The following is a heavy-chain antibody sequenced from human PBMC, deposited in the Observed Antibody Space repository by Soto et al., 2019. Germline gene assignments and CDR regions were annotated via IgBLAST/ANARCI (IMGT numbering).Heavy chain of an antibody. V-gene: IGHV1-3*01. Sequence: QAQLEQSGAEVKKPGASVKISCKASGYTFTNYAVHWLRQAPGQGLEWMGWLNAGNGDTKYSPTFQGRVTITRDTSASTSYMELSSLGSEDTAVSYCARQGIPYHSRAGDYLYYYFINIDVWGTGTTVTVSS. CDR3: ARQGIPYHSRAGDYLYYYFINIDV. D-gene: IGHD5-12*01. J-gene: IGHJ6*03. CDR1: GYTFTNYA. CDR2: LNAGNGDT.